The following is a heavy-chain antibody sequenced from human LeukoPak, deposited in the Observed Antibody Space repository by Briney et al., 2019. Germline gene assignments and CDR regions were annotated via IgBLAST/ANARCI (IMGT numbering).Heavy chain of an antibody. CDR1: GFTFGNSW. J-gene: IGHJ3*01. CDR3: VVVVEPPDSDGFDV. V-gene: IGHV3-74*01. CDR2: INADGSTT. D-gene: IGHD1-14*01. Sequence: GGSLRLSCAASGFTFGNSWAHWVRQAPGKGLVWVSLINADGSTTTYADSVKGRFTISRDNARNTLSLQMNSLTIEDTAVYYCVVVVEPPDSDGFDVWGQGTMITVSS.